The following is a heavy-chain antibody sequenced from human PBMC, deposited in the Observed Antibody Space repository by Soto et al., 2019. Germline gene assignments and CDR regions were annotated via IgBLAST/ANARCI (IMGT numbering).Heavy chain of an antibody. V-gene: IGHV4-59*01. CDR2: VYFSGNT. Sequence: LSLTCTVSGGSLSSYYWTWIRQSPGKGLEWIGYVYFSGNTNYNPSLKSRVTISIDTSKNQFSLRLASVTAADTAFYYCGSVRPSGYVLSWGQGTLVTVSS. J-gene: IGHJ5*02. D-gene: IGHD6-25*01. CDR1: GGSLSSYY. CDR3: GSVRPSGYVLS.